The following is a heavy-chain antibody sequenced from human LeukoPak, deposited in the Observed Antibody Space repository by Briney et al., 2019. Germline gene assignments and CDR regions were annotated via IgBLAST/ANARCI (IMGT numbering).Heavy chain of an antibody. Sequence: ASVKVSCKASGYTFTDYFIHWVRQVPGQGLEWMGWINPNIGDASYAQKFQDRVTMTRDRSINTAYMELSRLTSDDTAVYYRARMALDGGDSIGFDSWGQGTLVTVSS. D-gene: IGHD2-21*02. J-gene: IGHJ5*01. CDR1: GYTFTDYF. V-gene: IGHV1-2*02. CDR2: INPNIGDA. CDR3: ARMALDGGDSIGFDS.